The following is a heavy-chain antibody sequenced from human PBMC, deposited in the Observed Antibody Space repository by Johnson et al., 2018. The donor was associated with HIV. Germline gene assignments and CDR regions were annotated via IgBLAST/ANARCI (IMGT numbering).Heavy chain of an antibody. CDR2: IWCDGSNK. D-gene: IGHD2-21*01. CDR3: AKDCVGVWWSSAFDI. Sequence: HVQLVESGGGVVRPGRSLRLSCAASGFTFSSYAMHWVRQAPGKGLEWVAFIWCDGSNKSYAGSVKGRFTISRDNSNNTLYLQMNSLRAADTAVYYCAKDCVGVWWSSAFDIWGQGTMVTVSS. CDR1: GFTFSSYA. J-gene: IGHJ3*02. V-gene: IGHV3-33*06.